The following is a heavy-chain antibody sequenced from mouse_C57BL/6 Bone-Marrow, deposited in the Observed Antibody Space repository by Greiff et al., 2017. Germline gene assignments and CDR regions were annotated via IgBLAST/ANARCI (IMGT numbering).Heavy chain of an antibody. Sequence: QVQLQQPGAELVKPGASVKMSCKASGYTFTSYWITWVKQRPGQGLEWIGDIYPGSGSTNYKEKFKSKATLTVDTSSSTAYMQLSSLTSEDSAVYYCARPNYYGSNYYAMDYWGQGTSVTVSS. CDR2: IYPGSGST. V-gene: IGHV1-55*01. CDR3: ARPNYYGSNYYAMDY. D-gene: IGHD1-1*01. J-gene: IGHJ4*01. CDR1: GYTFTSYW.